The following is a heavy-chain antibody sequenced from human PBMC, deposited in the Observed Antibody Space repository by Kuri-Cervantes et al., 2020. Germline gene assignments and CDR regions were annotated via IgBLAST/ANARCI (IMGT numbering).Heavy chain of an antibody. CDR3: AKGSAPNYDILTGYVEGEFDY. J-gene: IGHJ4*02. V-gene: IGHV3-9*01. CDR1: GFTFADYA. Sequence: LSLTCAASGFTFADYAMHWVRQAPGKGLEWVSGISWNSGSIGYADSVKGRFTISRDNAKNSLYLQMNSLRAEDTALYYCAKGSAPNYDILTGYVEGEFDYWGQGTLVTVSS. CDR2: ISWNSGSI. D-gene: IGHD3-9*01.